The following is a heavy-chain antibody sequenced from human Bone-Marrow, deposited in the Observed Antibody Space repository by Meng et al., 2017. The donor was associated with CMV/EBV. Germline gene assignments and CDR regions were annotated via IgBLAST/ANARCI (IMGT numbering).Heavy chain of an antibody. CDR3: ARDDLNDYGDYVEYYYGMAV. D-gene: IGHD4-17*01. CDR2: IYSGGST. V-gene: IGHV3-66*02. Sequence: GGTLRLSCAASGFTVSSNYMSWVRQAPGKGLEWVSVIYSGGSTYYADSVKGRFTIPRDNSKNTLYLQMNSLRAEDTAVYYCARDDLNDYGDYVEYYYGMAVWGQGTTVTVSS. J-gene: IGHJ6*02. CDR1: GFTVSSNY.